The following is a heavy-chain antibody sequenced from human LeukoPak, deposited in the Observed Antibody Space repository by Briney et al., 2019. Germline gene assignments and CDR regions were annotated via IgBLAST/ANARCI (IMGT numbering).Heavy chain of an antibody. CDR2: IYTSGST. D-gene: IGHD3-3*01. V-gene: IGHV4-61*02. Sequence: PPETLSLTCTVSGGSISSGSYYWSWIRQPAGKGLEWIGRIYTSGSTNYNPSLKSRVTISVDTSKNQFSLKLSSVTAADTAVYYCARDRFYGLSSYDFWSGWTNNWFDPWGQGTLVTVSS. CDR3: ARDRFYGLSSYDFWSGWTNNWFDP. J-gene: IGHJ5*02. CDR1: GGSISSGSYY.